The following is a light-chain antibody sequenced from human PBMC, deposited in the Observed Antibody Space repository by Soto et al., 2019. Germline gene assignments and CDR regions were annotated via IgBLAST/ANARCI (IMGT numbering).Light chain of an antibody. CDR1: QSVNSNY. CDR3: QQYSSTPHT. J-gene: IGKJ2*01. V-gene: IGKV3-20*01. Sequence: EIVMTQSPATLSVSPGERATLSCRASQSVNSNYLAWYQQKPGQAPRLLMFGTGSRATGIPDRFSGTGSGTDFTLIINRLEPEDFAVYYCQQYSSTPHTFGQGTKLEIK. CDR2: GTG.